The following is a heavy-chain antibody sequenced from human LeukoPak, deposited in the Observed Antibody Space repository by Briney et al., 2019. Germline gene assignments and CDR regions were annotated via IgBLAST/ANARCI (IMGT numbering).Heavy chain of an antibody. J-gene: IGHJ1*01. D-gene: IGHD2-2*02. CDR1: GFTFSNAW. Sequence: PGGSLRLSCAASGFTFSNAWMNWVRQAPGKGLEWVAFIRYDGSNKYYADSVKGRFTISRDNSKNTLYLQMNSLRAEDTAAYYCASSGHCSSTSCYIGAEYFQHWGQGTLVTVSS. CDR3: ASSGHCSSTSCYIGAEYFQH. V-gene: IGHV3-30*02. CDR2: IRYDGSNK.